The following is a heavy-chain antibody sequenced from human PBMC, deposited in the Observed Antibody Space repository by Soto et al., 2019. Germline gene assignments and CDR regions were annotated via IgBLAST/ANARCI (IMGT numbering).Heavy chain of an antibody. J-gene: IGHJ6*03. D-gene: IGHD3-3*01. CDR1: GFTFSSYS. Sequence: GGSLRLSCAASGFTFSSYSMNWVRQAPGKGLEWVSSISSSSSYIYYADSVKGRFTISRDNTKNSLYLQMNSLRDEDTAVYYCARATSYTIFGVVILDYYYHYMDVWGKGTTVTVSS. CDR3: ARATSYTIFGVVILDYYYHYMDV. V-gene: IGHV3-21*01. CDR2: ISSSSSYI.